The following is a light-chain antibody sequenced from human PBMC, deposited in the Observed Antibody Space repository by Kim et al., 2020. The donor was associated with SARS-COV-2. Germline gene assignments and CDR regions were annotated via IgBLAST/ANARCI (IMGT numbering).Light chain of an antibody. CDR2: EGS. CDR3: CSYAGISTFVV. J-gene: IGLJ2*01. CDR1: SSDVGSYSL. V-gene: IGLV2-23*03. Sequence: QSITIACTGTSSDVGSYSLVSWYQQHPGKAPKLMIYEGSKRPSGVSNRFSGSKSDNTASLTISGLQAEDEADYYCCSYAGISTFVVFGGGTQLTVL.